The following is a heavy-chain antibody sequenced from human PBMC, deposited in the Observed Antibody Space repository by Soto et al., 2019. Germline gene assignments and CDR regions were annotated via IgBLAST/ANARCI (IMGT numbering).Heavy chain of an antibody. CDR3: ARDVLTGTYYYFDY. J-gene: IGHJ4*02. CDR1: GGSISSGGYY. Sequence: SETLSLTCTVSGGSISSGGYYWIWIRQDPGKGLEWIGYIYYSGSTYYNPSLKSRVTISVDTSKNQFSLKLSSVTAADTAVYYCARDVLTGTYYYFDYWGQGTLVTVSS. D-gene: IGHD1-7*01. V-gene: IGHV4-31*03. CDR2: IYYSGST.